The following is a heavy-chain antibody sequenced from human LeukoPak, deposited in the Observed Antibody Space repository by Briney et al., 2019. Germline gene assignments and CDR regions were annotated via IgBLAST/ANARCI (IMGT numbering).Heavy chain of an antibody. CDR3: ARDLGYDSSGYYPDY. CDR2: ISAYNGNT. J-gene: IGHJ4*02. V-gene: IGHV1-18*01. CDR1: GYTFTSHG. D-gene: IGHD3-22*01. Sequence: ASVKVSCKAPGYTFTSHGLSWARQAPGQGLEWMGWISAYNGNTNYAQKLQGRVTMTTDTSTSTAYMELRSLRSDDTAVYYCARDLGYDSSGYYPDYWGQGTLVTVSS.